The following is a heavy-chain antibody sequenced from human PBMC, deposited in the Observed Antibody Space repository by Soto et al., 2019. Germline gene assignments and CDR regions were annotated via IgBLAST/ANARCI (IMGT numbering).Heavy chain of an antibody. J-gene: IGHJ5*02. CDR2: IYRTGHT. CDR3: ARSIVTPSAMFDH. D-gene: IGHD2-2*01. Sequence: SGTLETTFTVLWSSVYRFGFALSWIGQTPGKGLEWLAYIYRTGHTIYNPSLNSRATISLDEPNNQFSLHLTSVTAADTAVYYCARSIVTPSAMFDHWGQG. V-gene: IGHV4-30-2*01. CDR1: WSSVYRFGFA.